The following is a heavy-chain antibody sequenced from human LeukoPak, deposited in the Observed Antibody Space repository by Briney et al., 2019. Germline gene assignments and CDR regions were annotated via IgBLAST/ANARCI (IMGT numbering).Heavy chain of an antibody. CDR2: ISAYNGNT. Sequence: ASVKVSCKASGYTFTSYGISWVRQAPGQGLEWMGWISAYNGNTNYAQKLQGRVTMTTDTSTSTAYMELRSLRSDDTAVYYCAREAAAAGTPLYYYYYGMVVWGQGTTVTVSS. V-gene: IGHV1-18*01. J-gene: IGHJ6*02. CDR3: AREAAAAGTPLYYYYYGMVV. D-gene: IGHD6-13*01. CDR1: GYTFTSYG.